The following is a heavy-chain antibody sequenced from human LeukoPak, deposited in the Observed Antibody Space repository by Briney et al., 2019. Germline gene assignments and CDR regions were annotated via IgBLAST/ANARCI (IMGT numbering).Heavy chain of an antibody. CDR2: MKQDGTEK. D-gene: IGHD2-21*02. J-gene: IGHJ4*02. V-gene: IGHV3-7*03. Sequence: PGGSLRLSCAASGFTFSSYWMSWVRQAPGKGLEWVANMKQDGTEKYYVDSVEGRFTISRDNAKNSQYLQMNSLRVEDTALYYCARAQTYGDSRLLLDYWGQGTLVTVSS. CDR1: GFTFSSYW. CDR3: ARAQTYGDSRLLLDY.